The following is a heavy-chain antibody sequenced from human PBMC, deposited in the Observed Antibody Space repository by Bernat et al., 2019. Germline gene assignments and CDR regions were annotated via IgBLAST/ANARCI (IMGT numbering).Heavy chain of an antibody. V-gene: IGHV3-30*02. D-gene: IGHD5-18*01. Sequence: VQLVESGGDWVQPGGSLRLSCVTSGFTFSNYGMHWVRQAPGKGLEWVAFIRYDGSNKNHADSVKGRFTISRDNSKNTLFLQMNSLRVEDTAVYFCAKDRGRGYTYGVGGDDYWGQGTLVTVSS. CDR3: AKDRGRGYTYGVGGDDY. J-gene: IGHJ4*02. CDR1: GFTFSNYG. CDR2: IRYDGSNK.